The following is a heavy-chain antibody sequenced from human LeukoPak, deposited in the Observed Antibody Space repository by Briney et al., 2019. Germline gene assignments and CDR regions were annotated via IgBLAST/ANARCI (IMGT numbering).Heavy chain of an antibody. CDR3: AKDSLVMYSSGCYFDY. CDR2: ISYDGSNK. D-gene: IGHD6-19*01. Sequence: PGRSLRLSCAASGFTFSSYGMHWVRQAPGKGLEWVAVISYDGSNKYYADSVKGRFTISRDNSKNTLYLQMNSLRAEDTAVYYCAKDSLVMYSSGCYFDYWGQGTLVTVSS. V-gene: IGHV3-30*18. J-gene: IGHJ4*02. CDR1: GFTFSSYG.